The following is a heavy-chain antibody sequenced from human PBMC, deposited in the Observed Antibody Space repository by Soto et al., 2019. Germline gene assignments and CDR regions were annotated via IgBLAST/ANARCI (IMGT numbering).Heavy chain of an antibody. D-gene: IGHD6-19*01. J-gene: IGHJ4*02. CDR2: INAGNGNT. V-gene: IGHV1-3*01. Sequence: VASVKVSCKASGYTFTSYAMHWVRQAPGQRLEWMGWINAGNGNTKYSQKFQGRVTITRDTSASTAYMELSSLRSEDTAVYYCARPSSGWYGLDYCVQGTLLTVSS. CDR3: ARPSSGWYGLDY. CDR1: GYTFTSYA.